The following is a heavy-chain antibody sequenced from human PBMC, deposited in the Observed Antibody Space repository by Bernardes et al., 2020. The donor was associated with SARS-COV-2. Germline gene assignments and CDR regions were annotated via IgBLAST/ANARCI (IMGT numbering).Heavy chain of an antibody. CDR1: GFTFSTFW. CDR2: INQDGSET. D-gene: IGHD3-3*01. J-gene: IGHJ6*02. V-gene: IGHV3-7*01. Sequence: GGSLRLSCAASGFTFSTFWMTWVRQAPGKGLEWVANINQDGSETFYVDSVKGRFTISRDNSKNTLYLQMNSLRAEDTAVYYCARDRDFWSGYYWDVWGQGTTVTVSS. CDR3: ARDRDFWSGYYWDV.